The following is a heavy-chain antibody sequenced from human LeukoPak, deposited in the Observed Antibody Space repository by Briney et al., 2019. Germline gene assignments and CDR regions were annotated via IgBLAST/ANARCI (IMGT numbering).Heavy chain of an antibody. CDR2: IHYSGST. Sequence: SETLSLTCTVSGGSISSYYWSWIRQPPGKGLEWIGYIHYSGSTNYNPSLKSRVTISVDTSKNQFSLKLSSVTAADTAVYYCARGGRDGYRDYWGQGTLVTVSS. D-gene: IGHD5-24*01. J-gene: IGHJ4*02. CDR3: ARGGRDGYRDY. V-gene: IGHV4-59*01. CDR1: GGSISSYY.